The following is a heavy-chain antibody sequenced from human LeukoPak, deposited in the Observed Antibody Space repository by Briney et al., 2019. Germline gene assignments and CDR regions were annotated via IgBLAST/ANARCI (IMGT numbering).Heavy chain of an antibody. V-gene: IGHV3-21*01. J-gene: IGHJ4*02. CDR1: GFTFSSYS. CDR2: ISSSSYI. CDR3: ARKGYSSGSNFDY. D-gene: IGHD6-19*01. Sequence: GGSLRLSCAASGFTFSSYSMNWVRQAPGKGLEWVSSISSSSYIYYADSVKGRFTISRDNAKNSLYLQMNSLRAEDTAVYYCARKGYSSGSNFDYWGQGTLVTVSS.